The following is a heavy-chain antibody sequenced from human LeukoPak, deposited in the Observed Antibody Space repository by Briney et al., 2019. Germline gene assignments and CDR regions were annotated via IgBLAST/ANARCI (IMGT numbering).Heavy chain of an antibody. V-gene: IGHV3-66*01. J-gene: IGHJ4*02. CDR1: GFTVSSNY. CDR3: AKEPASLRTFDY. Sequence: PGGSLRLSCAASGFTVSSNYMNWVRQAPGKGLEWVSVFYTGGSTYYADSVKGRFTISRDTSKNTVYLHMNSLRAEDTAVYYCAKEPASLRTFDYWGQGTLVTVSS. CDR2: FYTGGST.